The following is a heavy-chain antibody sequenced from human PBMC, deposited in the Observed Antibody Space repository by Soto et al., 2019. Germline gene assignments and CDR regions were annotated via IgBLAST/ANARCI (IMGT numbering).Heavy chain of an antibody. CDR3: ARGRLHFNRLDP. J-gene: IGHJ5*02. V-gene: IGHV4-30-4*01. Sequence: PSETLSLTCTVSGGSIDSGRYYWSWVRQPPGKGLEWIGYIAYPRSTYYNPSLKSRVAMSIGTSKNQFSLNLSSVVAADTAVYYCARGRLHFNRLDPWGQGTLVTGSS. CDR2: IAYPRST. CDR1: GGSIDSGRYY.